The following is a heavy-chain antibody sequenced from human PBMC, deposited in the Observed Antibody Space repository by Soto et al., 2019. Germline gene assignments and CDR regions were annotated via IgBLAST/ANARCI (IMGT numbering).Heavy chain of an antibody. J-gene: IGHJ4*02. CDR2: IIPLFDTV. CDR3: ARASPSTSDRLCSRTLCYIPLD. Sequence: QVQLVQSGAEVKKPGSSVKVSCKASGGSFSRYAISWVRLAPGQGPEWMGGIIPLFDTVNLAQKFQGRVTITADESTSTVFLELSSLRSEDTAVYYCARASPSTSDRLCSRTLCYIPLDWGQGTLVAVSP. V-gene: IGHV1-69*01. CDR1: GGSFSRYA. D-gene: IGHD2-2*02.